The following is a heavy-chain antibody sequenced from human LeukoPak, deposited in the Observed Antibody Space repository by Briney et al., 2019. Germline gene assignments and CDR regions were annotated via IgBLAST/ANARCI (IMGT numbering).Heavy chain of an antibody. J-gene: IGHJ1*01. CDR2: IYYSGST. V-gene: IGHV4-39*01. CDR3: ATRYCRSSSCNPLFQH. CDR1: GGSISSSSYY. D-gene: IGHD2-2*01. Sequence: SETLSLTCSVFGGSISSSSYYWSWVRQPPGKGLEWIGTIYYSGSTYYNPSHPSLKSRVTISVDTSKNQFSLKLTSVTAPHTPLYYCATRYCRSSSCNPLFQHWGQGTLVSVSS.